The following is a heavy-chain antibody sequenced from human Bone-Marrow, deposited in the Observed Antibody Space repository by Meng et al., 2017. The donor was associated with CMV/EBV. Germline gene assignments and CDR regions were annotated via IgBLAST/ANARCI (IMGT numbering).Heavy chain of an antibody. Sequence: SETLSLTCTVSGGSISISNYYWGWIRQPPGKGLEWIGNIYYSGSTYYNSSLKSRVTISVDTSKNQFSLKLSSVTAEDTAVYYSARGVHESNGYYDFWCCHYLSYTYFDSGGQGTLVTVSS. J-gene: IGHJ4*02. CDR3: ARGVHESNGYYDFWCCHYLSYTYFDS. CDR1: GGSISISNYY. CDR2: IYYSGST. D-gene: IGHD3-3*01. V-gene: IGHV4-39*07.